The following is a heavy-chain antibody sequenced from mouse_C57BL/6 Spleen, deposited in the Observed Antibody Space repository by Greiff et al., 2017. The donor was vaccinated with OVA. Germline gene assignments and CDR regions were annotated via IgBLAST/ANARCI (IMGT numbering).Heavy chain of an antibody. V-gene: IGHV6-3*01. J-gene: IGHJ4*01. CDR3: TVGYDDYYAMDY. Sequence: EVKVEESGGGLVQPGGSMKLSCVASGFTFSNYWMNWVRQSPEKGLEWVAQIRLKSDNYATHYAESVKGRFTISRDDSKSSVYLQMNNLRAEDTGIYYCTVGYDDYYAMDYWGQGTSVTVSS. CDR2: IRLKSDNYAT. CDR1: GFTFSNYW. D-gene: IGHD2-2*01.